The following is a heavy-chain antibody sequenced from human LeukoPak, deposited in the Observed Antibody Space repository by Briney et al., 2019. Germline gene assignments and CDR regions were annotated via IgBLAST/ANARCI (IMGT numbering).Heavy chain of an antibody. J-gene: IGHJ4*02. V-gene: IGHV4-34*01. CDR3: ANSRRLLWFGESFFDY. CDR1: GGSFSGYY. Sequence: SETLSLTCAVYGGSFSGYYWSWIRQPPGKGLEWIGEINHSGSTNYNPSLKSRVTISVDTSKNQFSLKLSSVTAADTAVYYCANSRRLLWFGESFFDYGGQGTLVTVSS. CDR2: INHSGST. D-gene: IGHD3-10*01.